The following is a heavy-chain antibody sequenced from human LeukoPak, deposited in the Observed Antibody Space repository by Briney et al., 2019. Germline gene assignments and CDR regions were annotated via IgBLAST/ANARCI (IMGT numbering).Heavy chain of an antibody. CDR2: INSSSNYI. CDR1: GFTFSSYS. CDR3: AELGITMIGGV. V-gene: IGHV3-21*01. D-gene: IGHD3-10*02. Sequence: GGSLRLSCAASGFTFSSYSMNWVRQAPGKGLEWVSSINSSSNYIYYADSVKGRFTIYRDNAKNSLYLQMNSLRAEDTVVYYCAELGITMIGGVWGKGTTVTICS. J-gene: IGHJ6*04.